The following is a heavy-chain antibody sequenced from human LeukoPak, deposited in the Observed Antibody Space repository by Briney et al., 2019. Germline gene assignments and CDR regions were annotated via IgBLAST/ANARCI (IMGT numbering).Heavy chain of an antibody. CDR1: GFILDDYA. J-gene: IGHJ4*02. D-gene: IGHD3-10*01. Sequence: PGGSLRLSWAASGFILDDYAMHWVRQAPGKGLEWVSGISWNSGSIGYADSVKGRFTISRDNSKNTLYLQMNSLRADDTAVYYCAKAITMLNYFDYWGQGTLVTVSS. CDR3: AKAITMLNYFDY. CDR2: ISWNSGSI. V-gene: IGHV3-9*01.